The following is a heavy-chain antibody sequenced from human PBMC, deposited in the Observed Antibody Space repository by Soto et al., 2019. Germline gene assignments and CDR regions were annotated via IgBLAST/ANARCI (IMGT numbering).Heavy chain of an antibody. CDR3: AREKFIAANWFDP. V-gene: IGHV1-8*01. CDR2: MNPNSGNT. Sequence: ASVKVSCKASGYTFTSYDINWVRQATGQGLEWMGWMNPNSGNTGYAQKFQGRVTMTRNTSISTAYMELSSLRSEDTAVYYCAREKFIAANWFDPWGQGTLVTVSS. J-gene: IGHJ5*02. CDR1: GYTFTSYD. D-gene: IGHD6-6*01.